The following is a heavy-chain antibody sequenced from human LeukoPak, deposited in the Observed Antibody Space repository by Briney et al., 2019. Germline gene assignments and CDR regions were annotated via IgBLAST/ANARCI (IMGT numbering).Heavy chain of an antibody. Sequence: GGSLRLSCEGSGFSFRSYTMNWVRQVPGKGLEWVSTISASGVSAHYAVSVKGRFTISRDNSKNTFYMQMNSLRAEDTAVYYCAKGKVNHDGAFDLWGQGAMVTVSS. CDR2: ISASGVSA. D-gene: IGHD1-14*01. CDR1: GFSFRSYT. J-gene: IGHJ3*01. CDR3: AKGKVNHDGAFDL. V-gene: IGHV3-23*01.